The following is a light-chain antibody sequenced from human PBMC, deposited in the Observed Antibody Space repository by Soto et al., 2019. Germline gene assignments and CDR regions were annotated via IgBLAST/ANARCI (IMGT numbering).Light chain of an antibody. Sequence: DIQLTQSPSSLSASVGDRVTITCRASQTIGSYLNWYQQKPGKAPKVVIYAVSSLQSGVPSRFSGSGSGTHFTLSINNLPPDDFATYYCQQYNKLITFGQGTRLEN. CDR2: AVS. J-gene: IGKJ5*01. V-gene: IGKV1-39*01. CDR3: QQYNKLIT. CDR1: QTIGSY.